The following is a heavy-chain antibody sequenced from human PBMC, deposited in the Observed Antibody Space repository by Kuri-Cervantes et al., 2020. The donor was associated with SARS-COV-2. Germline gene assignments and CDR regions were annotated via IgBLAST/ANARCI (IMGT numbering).Heavy chain of an antibody. Sequence: GESLKIFCAASGFTFSSYAFHWVRQAPGKGLEWVAVISYDERNKFYADSVKGRFTISRDNSQNTLDLHLNSLRPDGTALYYCARGLTMDFTNTPNYFGMDVWGQGTTVTVSS. CDR1: GFTFSSYA. CDR2: ISYDERNK. D-gene: IGHD3-10*01. J-gene: IGHJ6*02. V-gene: IGHV3-30*03. CDR3: ARGLTMDFTNTPNYFGMDV.